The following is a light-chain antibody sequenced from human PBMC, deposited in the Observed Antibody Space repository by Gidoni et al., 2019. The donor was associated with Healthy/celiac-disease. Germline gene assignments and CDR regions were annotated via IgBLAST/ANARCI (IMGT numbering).Light chain of an antibody. J-gene: IGKJ2*01. V-gene: IGKV1-39*01. CDR2: AAS. CDR3: QQNYRTPYT. CDR1: QSISSY. Sequence: DIQMTQSPSSLSASVGDRVTITCRASQSISSYLNWYQQKSGKAPKLLIYAASSLQGGVTSRFSGRGSGTDFTLTISSLQPEGFATYYCQQNYRTPYTFGQGTKLEIK.